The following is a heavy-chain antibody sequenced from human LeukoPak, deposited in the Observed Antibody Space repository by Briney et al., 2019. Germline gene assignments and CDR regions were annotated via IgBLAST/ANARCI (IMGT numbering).Heavy chain of an antibody. J-gene: IGHJ5*02. CDR2: ISYSGST. CDR3: ARDSGTTGEVKFDP. Sequence: SETLSLTCTVSGDSISSYFWSLIRQPPGKGLEWIGYISYSGSTNYSPSLKSRVTISVDTSNNHFSLKLISVTAADTAVYYCARDSGTTGEVKFDPWGQGMLVTVSS. D-gene: IGHD3-10*01. V-gene: IGHV4-59*12. CDR1: GDSISSYF.